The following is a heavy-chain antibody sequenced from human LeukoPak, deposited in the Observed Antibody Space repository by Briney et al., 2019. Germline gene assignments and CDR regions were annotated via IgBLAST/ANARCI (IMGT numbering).Heavy chain of an antibody. CDR1: GFTLSSFY. CDR2: ISSGGTPT. CDR3: ARDMGASSWHAFDN. V-gene: IGHV3-48*01. D-gene: IGHD6-13*01. J-gene: IGHJ4*02. Sequence: PGGSLRLSCAAPGFTLSSFYMNWVGQAQGKGLEWVSYISSGGTPTQYADSVKGRFTISRDDAKDSLSLQMNSLRAEDTAVDYCARDMGASSWHAFDNWGQGTLVTVSS.